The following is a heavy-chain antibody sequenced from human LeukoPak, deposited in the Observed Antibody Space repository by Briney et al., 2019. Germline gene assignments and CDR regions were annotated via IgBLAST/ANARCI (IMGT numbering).Heavy chain of an antibody. CDR3: AKDFNPYGSGSFRYYYYYYMDV. J-gene: IGHJ6*03. V-gene: IGHV3-74*01. CDR1: GFTFSSYW. Sequence: PGGSLRLSCAASGFTFSSYWMHWVRQAPGKGLVWVSRINSDGSSTSYADSVKGRFTISRDNSKNTLYLQMNSLRAEDTAVYYCAKDFNPYGSGSFRYYYYYYMDVWGKGTTVTISS. D-gene: IGHD3-10*01. CDR2: INSDGSST.